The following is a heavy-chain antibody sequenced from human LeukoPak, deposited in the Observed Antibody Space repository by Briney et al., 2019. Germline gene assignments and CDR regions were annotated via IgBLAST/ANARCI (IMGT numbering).Heavy chain of an antibody. CDR3: ARVLRFYGSGSYPFDY. CDR2: IKQDGSEK. Sequence: GGSLRLSCAASGFTFSSYWMSWVRRAPGKGLEWVANIKQDGSEKYYVDSVKGRFTISRDNAKNSLYLQMNSLRAEDTAVYYCARVLRFYGSGSYPFDYWGQGTLVTVSS. J-gene: IGHJ4*02. D-gene: IGHD3-10*01. V-gene: IGHV3-7*04. CDR1: GFTFSSYW.